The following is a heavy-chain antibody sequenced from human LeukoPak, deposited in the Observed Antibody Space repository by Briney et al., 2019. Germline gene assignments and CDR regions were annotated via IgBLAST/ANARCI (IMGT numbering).Heavy chain of an antibody. D-gene: IGHD5-18*01. CDR1: GGTFSSYA. Sequence: SVKVSCKASGGTFSSYAISWVRQAPGQGLEWMGRIIPIFDTAKYAQKFQGRVTITTDESTSTAYMELSSLRSEDTAVYYCAREVSDIAMGLFDYWGQGTLVTVSS. J-gene: IGHJ4*02. CDR3: AREVSDIAMGLFDY. CDR2: IIPIFDTA. V-gene: IGHV1-69*05.